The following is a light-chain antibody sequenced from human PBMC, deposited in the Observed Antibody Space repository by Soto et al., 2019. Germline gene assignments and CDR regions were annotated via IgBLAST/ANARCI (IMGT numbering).Light chain of an antibody. Sequence: DIVMPQSPLALPVSPGEPASISCRSSHSFLHTNGNNYLDWYLQKAGQSPQLLIYLGSNRASGVPDRFSGSGSGTDFTLKISRVEAEDVGVYYCMQALQTPITFGQGTRLEIK. CDR1: HSFLHTNGNNY. V-gene: IGKV2-28*01. CDR3: MQALQTPIT. CDR2: LGS. J-gene: IGKJ5*01.